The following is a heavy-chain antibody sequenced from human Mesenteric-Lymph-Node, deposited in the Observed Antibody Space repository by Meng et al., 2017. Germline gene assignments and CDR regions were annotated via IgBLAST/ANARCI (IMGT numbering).Heavy chain of an antibody. CDR2: INGHNGKT. V-gene: IGHV1-18*01. CDR3: ARRGNPYLDL. J-gene: IGHJ4*02. Sequence: VTLGLAGECGKNAWDSVKGSGRAYGYIFSNKGISWVTQATGKGLEWMGWINGHNGKTNCAQKFQGRVTMSTDTYTNTAHMELRSLTSDDTAVYYCARRGNPYLDLWGQGTLVTVSS. CDR1: GYIFSNKG.